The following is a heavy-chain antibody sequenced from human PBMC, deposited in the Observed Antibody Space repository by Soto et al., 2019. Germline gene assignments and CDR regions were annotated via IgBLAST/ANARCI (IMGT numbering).Heavy chain of an antibody. V-gene: IGHV3-23*01. CDR2: ISGGTSST. D-gene: IGHD6-13*01. CDR1: GFTFSSYG. J-gene: IGHJ4*02. CDR3: AKERWAAAGTPTLDY. Sequence: EVQLLESGGGLVQPGGSLRLSCAASGFTFSSYGMSWVRQATGKGLEWVSAISGGTSSTYYADSVKGRFTISRDNSKNTLYLQMNSLRADDTAVYYCAKERWAAAGTPTLDYWGQGTLVTVSS.